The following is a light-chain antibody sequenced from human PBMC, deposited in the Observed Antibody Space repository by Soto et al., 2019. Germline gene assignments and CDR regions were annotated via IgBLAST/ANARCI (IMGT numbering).Light chain of an antibody. CDR2: GAS. J-gene: IGKJ1*01. Sequence: ETVLTQSPGTLSLSPGERATLSCRASQSVSSSHLTWYQQKPGQAPRLLIYGASSRATGIPDRFSGSGSGTDFTLTISRLEPEDFALYYCQQCASSPWTFGQGTKVEI. CDR1: QSVSSSH. CDR3: QQCASSPWT. V-gene: IGKV3-20*01.